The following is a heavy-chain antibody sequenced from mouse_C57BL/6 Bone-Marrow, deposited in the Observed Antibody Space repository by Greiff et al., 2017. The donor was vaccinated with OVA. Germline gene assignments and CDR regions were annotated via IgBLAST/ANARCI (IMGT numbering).Heavy chain of an antibody. CDR2: IFPGSGST. Sequence: QVQLQQSGPELVKPGASVKISCKASSYTFTDYYINWVKQRPGQGLEWIGWIFPGSGSTYYNEKFKGKATLTVDKSSSTAYMLLSSLTSEDSAVYFCARGPLTTVVAQLPMDYWGQGTSVTVSS. J-gene: IGHJ4*01. CDR1: SYTFTDYY. D-gene: IGHD1-1*01. CDR3: ARGPLTTVVAQLPMDY. V-gene: IGHV1-75*01.